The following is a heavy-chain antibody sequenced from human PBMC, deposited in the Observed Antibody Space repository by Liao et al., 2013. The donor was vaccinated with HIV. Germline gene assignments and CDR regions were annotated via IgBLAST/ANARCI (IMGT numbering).Heavy chain of an antibody. J-gene: IGHJ1*01. V-gene: IGHV4-61*02. CDR2: IYTNGTT. CDR3: ATGGPVPXWRTVVVTLSXPPTDDXSFPFQ. CDR1: GGSITSGRYY. Sequence: QMLLQESGPGLVKPSQTLSLTCTVPGGSITSGRYYWSWIRQSAGKGLEWIGRIYTNGTTNYNPSLRSRVTMSVDTSKSQFSLKLASVTAADSAVYYCATGGPVPXWRTVVVTLSXPPTDDXSFPFQ. D-gene: IGHD7-27*01.